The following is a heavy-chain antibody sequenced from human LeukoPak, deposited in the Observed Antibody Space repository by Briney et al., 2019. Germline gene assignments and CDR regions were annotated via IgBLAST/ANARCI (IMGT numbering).Heavy chain of an antibody. Sequence: ASVKVSCKASGYTFTSYDINWVRQATGQGLEWMGWMNPNSGNTGYAQKCQGRVTMTRNTSISTAYMELSSLRSEDTAVYYCARAGYSSSWYDFGGYYYYYYMDVWGKGTTVTVSS. CDR3: ARAGYSSSWYDFGGYYYYYYMDV. J-gene: IGHJ6*03. D-gene: IGHD6-13*01. CDR1: GYTFTSYD. CDR2: MNPNSGNT. V-gene: IGHV1-8*01.